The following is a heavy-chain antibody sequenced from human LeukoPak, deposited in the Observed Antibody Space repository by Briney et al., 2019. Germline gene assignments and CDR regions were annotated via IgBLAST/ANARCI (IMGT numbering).Heavy chain of an antibody. V-gene: IGHV4-39*01. CDR3: ARHSCSGGDCYFFYYFAMDV. Sequence: SETLSLTCTVSGGSISKNNYYWGWIRQPPGKGLEWIGSIYGGGSAFYNVSLKSRVTISIDTSKNQFSLKLTSVAAADTAVCFCARHSCSGGDCYFFYYFAMDVWGQGTTVTVSS. D-gene: IGHD2-15*01. CDR1: GGSISKNNYY. CDR2: IYGGGSA. J-gene: IGHJ6*02.